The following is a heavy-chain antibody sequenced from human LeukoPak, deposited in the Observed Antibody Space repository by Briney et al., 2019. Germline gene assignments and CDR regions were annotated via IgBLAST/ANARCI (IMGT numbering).Heavy chain of an antibody. CDR2: IYYSGST. CDR1: GGSISSSSYY. Sequence: SETLSLTCTVSGGSISSSSYYWGWLRQPPGKGLEWIGSIYYSGSTYYNPSLKSRVTISVDTSKNQFSLKLSSVTAADTAVYYCARDRVLVSHGTNYYYGMDVWGQGTTVTVSS. D-gene: IGHD2-2*01. V-gene: IGHV4-39*07. CDR3: ARDRVLVSHGTNYYYGMDV. J-gene: IGHJ6*02.